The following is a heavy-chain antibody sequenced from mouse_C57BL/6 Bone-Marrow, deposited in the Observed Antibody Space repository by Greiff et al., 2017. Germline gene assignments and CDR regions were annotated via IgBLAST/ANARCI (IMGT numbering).Heavy chain of an antibody. CDR3: TTFNYLYWYVDV. CDR1: GFNIKDDY. D-gene: IGHD2-1*01. CDR2: IAPENGDT. V-gene: IGHV14-4*01. J-gene: IGHJ1*03. Sequence: EVQLQQSGAELVRPGASVKLSCTASGFNIKDDYTHWVKQRPEQGLEWIGWIAPENGDTEYSSKFQGQATITADTSSNTAYLQLSSLTSEDTAVYYCTTFNYLYWYVDVWGTGTTVTVSS.